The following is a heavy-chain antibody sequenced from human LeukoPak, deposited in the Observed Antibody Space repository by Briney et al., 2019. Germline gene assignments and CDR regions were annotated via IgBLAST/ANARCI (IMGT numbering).Heavy chain of an antibody. V-gene: IGHV3-23*01. CDR1: GFTFSSYS. J-gene: IGHJ4*02. D-gene: IGHD6-13*01. CDR3: AKDSSSWSRKFDY. CDR2: ISGSGGST. Sequence: GGSLRLSCAASGFTFSSYSMNWVRQAPGKGLEWVSAISGSGGSTYYADSVKGRFTISRDNSKNTLYLQMNSLRAEDTAVYYCAKDSSSWSRKFDYWGQGTLVTVSS.